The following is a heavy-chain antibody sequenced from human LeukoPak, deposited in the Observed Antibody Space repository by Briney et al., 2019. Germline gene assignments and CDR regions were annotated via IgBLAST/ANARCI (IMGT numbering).Heavy chain of an antibody. V-gene: IGHV4-39*01. CDR2: IHYSGST. D-gene: IGHD6-19*01. CDR1: GDSISRSSYY. CDR3: ARKVSSGWAPFDY. Sequence: SETLSLTCTVSGDSISRSSYYWGWIRQPPGKTLEWIGSIHYSGSTYYNPSLKSRLTISVDTSKNQFSLKLSSVTAADTAVYYCARKVSSGWAPFDYWGQGTLVPVSS. J-gene: IGHJ4*02.